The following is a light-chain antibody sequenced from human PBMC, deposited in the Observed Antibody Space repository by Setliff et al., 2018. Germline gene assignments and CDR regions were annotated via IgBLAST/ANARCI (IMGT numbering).Light chain of an antibody. CDR3: SSYTTSGTYV. V-gene: IGLV2-14*03. J-gene: IGLJ1*01. CDR2: DVT. Sequence: QSALTQPASVSGSPGQWITISCSGTSSDVGGYNYVSWYQQHPGKAPKLMIYDVTNRPSGISNRFSGSKSGNTASLTISGLQAEDDADYYCSSYTTSGTYVFGTGTKATVL. CDR1: SSDVGGYNY.